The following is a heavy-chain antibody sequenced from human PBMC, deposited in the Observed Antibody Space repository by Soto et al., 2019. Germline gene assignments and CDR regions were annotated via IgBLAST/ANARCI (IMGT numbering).Heavy chain of an antibody. CDR2: INHSGST. CDR3: LLGTPYYDGMAV. CDR1: GGSFSGYY. Sequence: QVQLQQWGAGLLKPSETLSLTCAVYGGSFSGYYWSWIRQPPGKGLEWIGEINHSGSTNYNPSLKSRVTISVDTSKNQVSLKLSSVTAADTAVYYCLLGTPYYDGMAVWGQGTTVTVSS. J-gene: IGHJ6*02. V-gene: IGHV4-34*01. D-gene: IGHD2-15*01.